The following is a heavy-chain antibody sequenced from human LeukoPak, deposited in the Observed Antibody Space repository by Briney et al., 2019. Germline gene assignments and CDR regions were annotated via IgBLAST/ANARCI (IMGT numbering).Heavy chain of an antibody. V-gene: IGHV1-46*01. Sequence: ASVKVSCKASGYTFTSYYMHWVRQAPGQGLEWMGIINPSGGSTSYTQRFQGRVTMTRDTSTSTVYMELSSLRSEDTAVYYCAREGFPPKISDFWSGLGPYYYYGMDVWGQGTTVTVSS. J-gene: IGHJ6*02. D-gene: IGHD3-3*01. CDR3: AREGFPPKISDFWSGLGPYYYYGMDV. CDR2: INPSGGST. CDR1: GYTFTSYY.